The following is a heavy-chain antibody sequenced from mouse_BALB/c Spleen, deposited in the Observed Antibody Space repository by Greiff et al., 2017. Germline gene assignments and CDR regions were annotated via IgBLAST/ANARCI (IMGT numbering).Heavy chain of an antibody. CDR2: INPDSSTI. D-gene: IGHD2-4*01. CDR1: GFDFSRYW. J-gene: IGHJ4*01. CDR3: ARLMITDAMDY. V-gene: IGHV4-1*02. Sequence: EVQLQQSGGGLVQPGGSLKLSCAASGFDFSRYWMSWVRQAPGKGLEWIGEINPDSSTINYTPSLKDKFIISRDNAKNTLYLQMSKVRSEDTALYYCARLMITDAMDYWGQGTSVTVSS.